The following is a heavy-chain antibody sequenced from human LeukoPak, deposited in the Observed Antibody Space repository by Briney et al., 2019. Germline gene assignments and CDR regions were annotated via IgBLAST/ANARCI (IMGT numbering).Heavy chain of an antibody. J-gene: IGHJ4*02. CDR1: GFTFSSYA. V-gene: IGHV3-30-3*01. CDR3: ARGDYYDSSGYYELDY. D-gene: IGHD3-22*01. Sequence: PGGSLRLSCAASGFTFSSYAMHWVRQAPGKGLEWVAVISYDGSNKYYADSVKGRFTISRDNSKNTLYLQMNSLRAEDTAVYYCARGDYYDSSGYYELDYWGQGTLVTGSS. CDR2: ISYDGSNK.